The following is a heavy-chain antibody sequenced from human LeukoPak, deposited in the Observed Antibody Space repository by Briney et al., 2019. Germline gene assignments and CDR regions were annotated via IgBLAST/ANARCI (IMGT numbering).Heavy chain of an antibody. CDR2: IKQDGSEK. CDR1: GFTFSSYW. Sequence: GGSLRLSCAASGFTFSSYWMSWVRQAPGKGLEGVANIKQDGSEKYYVDSVKGRFTISRDNAKNSLYLQMNSLRAEDTAVYYCASLPRPYYYYYGMDVWGQGTTITVSS. D-gene: IGHD6-6*01. J-gene: IGHJ6*02. V-gene: IGHV3-7*01. CDR3: ASLPRPYYYYYGMDV.